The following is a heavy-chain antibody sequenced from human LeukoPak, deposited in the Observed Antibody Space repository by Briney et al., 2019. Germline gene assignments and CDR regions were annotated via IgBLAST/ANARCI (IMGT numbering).Heavy chain of an antibody. J-gene: IGHJ4*02. CDR3: AKDSGAGQWLIQMAWV. V-gene: IGHV3-11*01. CDR2: ISSSGSTI. Sequence: NPGGSLRLSCAASGFTFSDYYMSWIRQAPGKGLEWVSYISSSGSTIYYADSVKGRFTISRDNAKNSLYLQMNSLRAEDTAVYYCAKDSGAGQWLIQMAWVWGQGTLVTVSS. CDR1: GFTFSDYY. D-gene: IGHD6-19*01.